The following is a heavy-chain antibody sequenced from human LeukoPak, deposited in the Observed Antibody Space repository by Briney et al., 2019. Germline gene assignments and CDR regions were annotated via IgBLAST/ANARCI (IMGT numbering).Heavy chain of an antibody. J-gene: IGHJ4*02. D-gene: IGHD1-14*01. Sequence: GGSLRLSCAASGFTFSSYAMHWVRQAPGKGLEWVAVISYDGSNKYYADSVKGRFTISRDNSKNTLYLQMNSLRAEDTAVYYCASNMGVGEPYTLDYWGQGTLVTVSS. CDR1: GFTFSSYA. V-gene: IGHV3-30*04. CDR2: ISYDGSNK. CDR3: ASNMGVGEPYTLDY.